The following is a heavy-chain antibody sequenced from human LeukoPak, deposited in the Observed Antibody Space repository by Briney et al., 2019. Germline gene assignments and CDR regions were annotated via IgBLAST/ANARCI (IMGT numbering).Heavy chain of an antibody. J-gene: IGHJ4*02. CDR2: IYSGGST. Sequence: GGSLRLSCAASGFTFSSNYMSWVRQAPGKGLEWVSVIYSGGSTYYADSVKGRFTISRHNSKNTLYLQMNSLRAEDTAVYYCARSKYSGYDFRGNFDYWGQGTLVTVSS. CDR3: ARSKYSGYDFRGNFDY. V-gene: IGHV3-53*04. CDR1: GFTFSSNY. D-gene: IGHD5-12*01.